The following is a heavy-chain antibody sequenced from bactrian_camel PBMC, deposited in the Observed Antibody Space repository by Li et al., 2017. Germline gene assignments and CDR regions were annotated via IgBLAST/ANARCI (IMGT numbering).Heavy chain of an antibody. Sequence: VQLVESGGGLVQPGGSLRFSCAASGFTFSSAAMSWVRQAPGKGLEWVSSIGSDDRATYYADSVKGRFTISRDAAKNTAYLQMNSLKSEDTALYYCATCAIGLVTNGFGYWGQGTQVTVS. D-gene: IGHD1*01. V-gene: IGHV3S7*01. CDR2: IGSDDRAT. J-gene: IGHJ6*01. CDR1: GFTFSSAA. CDR3: ATCAIGLVTNGFGY.